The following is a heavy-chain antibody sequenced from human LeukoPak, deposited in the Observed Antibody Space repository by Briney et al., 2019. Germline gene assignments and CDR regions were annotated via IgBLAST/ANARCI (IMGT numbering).Heavy chain of an antibody. J-gene: IGHJ3*02. V-gene: IGHV3-53*01. CDR2: IYSGGTT. CDR1: GFSVSSYY. D-gene: IGHD4-17*01. Sequence: GGSLRLSCAASGFSVSSYYMSWVRQAPGKGLEWVSVIYSGGTTYYADSVKGRFTISRDNSKNTLYLQMNSLRPEDTAVYYCATATTVTNAFDIWGQGTMVTVSS. CDR3: ATATTVTNAFDI.